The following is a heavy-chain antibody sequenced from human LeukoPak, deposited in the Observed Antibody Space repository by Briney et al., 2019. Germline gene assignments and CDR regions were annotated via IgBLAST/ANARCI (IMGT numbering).Heavy chain of an antibody. J-gene: IGHJ4*02. CDR1: GGSFSGSN. Sequence: MPSETLSLTCAVYGGSFSGSNWSWIRQPPGKGLEWIGEIYNSGSTIYNPSLKSRVTISVDTSKNQFSLNLISVTAADTAVYYCARHRPEGSYPLDSWGQGALVTVSP. CDR2: IYNSGST. V-gene: IGHV4-34*01. CDR3: ARHRPEGSYPLDS.